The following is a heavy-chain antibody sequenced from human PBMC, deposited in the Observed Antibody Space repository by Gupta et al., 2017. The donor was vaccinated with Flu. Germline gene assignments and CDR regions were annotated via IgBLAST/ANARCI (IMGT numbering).Heavy chain of an antibody. Sequence: AASGFTLDDSAMHWVRQGPGKGLEWVSGISLNIGHIDYAESVKGRFTISRDNAKKSLYMQMNSLRTEDTALDDCTRGSGWYSANEFWGQGTLGTVSS. CDR1: GFTLDDSA. V-gene: IGHV3-9*01. CDR2: ISLNIGHI. CDR3: TRGSGWYSANEF. J-gene: IGHJ4*02. D-gene: IGHD6-19*01.